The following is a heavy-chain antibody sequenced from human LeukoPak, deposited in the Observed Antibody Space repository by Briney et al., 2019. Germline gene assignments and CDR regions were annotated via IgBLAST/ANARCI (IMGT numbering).Heavy chain of an antibody. CDR3: ARSGYTAMVWD. J-gene: IGHJ4*02. CDR2: IYYSGST. V-gene: IGHV4-30-4*01. Sequence: PSETLSLTCAVSGGSISSGGYYWSWIRQPPGKGLEWIGYIYYSGSTYYNPSLKSRVTISVDTSKNQFSLKLSSVTAADTAVYYCARSGYTAMVWDWGQGTLVTVSS. D-gene: IGHD5-18*01. CDR1: GGSISSGGYY.